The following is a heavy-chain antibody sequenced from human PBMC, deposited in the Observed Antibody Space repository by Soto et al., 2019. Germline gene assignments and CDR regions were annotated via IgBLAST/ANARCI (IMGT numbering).Heavy chain of an antibody. CDR3: AKGASILVVPAALWSMAAAGGFDP. J-gene: IGHJ5*02. Sequence: SGGSLRLSCAASGFTFSSYAMSWVRQAPGKGLEWVSAISGSGGSTYYADSVKGRFTISRDNSKNTLYLQMNSLRAEDTAVYYCAKGASILVVPAALWSMAAAGGFDPWGQGTLVTVSS. D-gene: IGHD2-2*01. V-gene: IGHV3-23*01. CDR2: ISGSGGST. CDR1: GFTFSSYA.